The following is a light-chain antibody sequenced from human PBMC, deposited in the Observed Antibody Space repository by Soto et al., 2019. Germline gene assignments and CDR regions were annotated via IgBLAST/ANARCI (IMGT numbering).Light chain of an antibody. CDR3: CSYAGSYSYV. CDR1: TSDIGGYHY. CDR2: DVT. Sequence: QSVLTQPRSVSGSPGQSVTITCTGTTSDIGGYHYVSWYQQHPGKVPKLMIYDVTERPSGVPDRFSGSTSGNTASLTISGLLAEDEADYYCCSYAGSYSYVFGTGTKVTVL. J-gene: IGLJ1*01. V-gene: IGLV2-11*01.